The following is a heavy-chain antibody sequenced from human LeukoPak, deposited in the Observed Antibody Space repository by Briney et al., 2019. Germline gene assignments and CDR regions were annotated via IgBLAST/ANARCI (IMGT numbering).Heavy chain of an antibody. CDR1: GFTFSTSA. Sequence: GGSLSLSCSASGFTFSTSAIHWVRQAPGKGLEYVSAISSNGGSTYYAGSVKGRFTISRDNSKNRLSLQMSSLRPEDTAVYYCVELAYPGTSAYYVDYWGQGTLVTVSS. D-gene: IGHD3-22*01. J-gene: IGHJ4*02. CDR2: ISSNGGST. V-gene: IGHV3-64D*06. CDR3: VELAYPGTSAYYVDY.